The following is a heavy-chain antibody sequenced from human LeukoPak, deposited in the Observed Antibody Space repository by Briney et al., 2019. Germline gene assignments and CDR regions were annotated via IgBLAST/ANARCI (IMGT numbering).Heavy chain of an antibody. V-gene: IGHV1-46*01. CDR2: INPSGGST. J-gene: IGHJ5*02. D-gene: IGHD3-10*01. Sequence: ASVKVSCKASGYTFTSYYMHWVRQAPGQGLEWMGIINPSGGSTSYAQKFQGRVTMTRDMSTSTVYMELSSLRSEDTAVYCCASNYGSGSYYNGADNWFDPWGQGTLVTVSS. CDR1: GYTFTSYY. CDR3: ASNYGSGSYYNGADNWFDP.